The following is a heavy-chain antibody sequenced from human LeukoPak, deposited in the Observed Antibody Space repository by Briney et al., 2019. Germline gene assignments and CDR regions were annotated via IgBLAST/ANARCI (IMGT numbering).Heavy chain of an antibody. CDR2: IKGDGHEK. Sequence: GGSLRLSCAASGFSFSRYWMNWVRPAPGKGREWVANIKGDGHEKNYVDSVKGRFSISRDNARNSLYLQMDSLRAEDTAVYYCAKEGAYPIITYDSWGQGALVTVSS. CDR3: AKEGAYPIITYDS. CDR1: GFSFSRYW. J-gene: IGHJ5*01. V-gene: IGHV3-7*01. D-gene: IGHD3-10*01.